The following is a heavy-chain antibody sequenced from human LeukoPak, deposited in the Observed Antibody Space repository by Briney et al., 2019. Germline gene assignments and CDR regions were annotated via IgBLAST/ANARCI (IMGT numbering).Heavy chain of an antibody. V-gene: IGHV3-23*01. J-gene: IGHJ3*02. Sequence: PGGSLRLSCAASGFTFSSYAMSWVRQAPGKGLEWVSAISGSGGSTYYADSVKGRFTISRDNSKNTLYLQMNSLRAEDTAVYYCAKGSDIVVVPTENAFDIWGQGTMVTVSS. CDR3: AKGSDIVVVPTENAFDI. CDR1: GFTFSSYA. D-gene: IGHD2-2*01. CDR2: ISGSGGST.